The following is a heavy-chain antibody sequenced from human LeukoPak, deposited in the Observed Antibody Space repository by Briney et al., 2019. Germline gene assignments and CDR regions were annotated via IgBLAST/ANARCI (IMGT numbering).Heavy chain of an antibody. CDR3: ARDIVVVPAARGFDY. Sequence: ASVKVSCKASGYTFTGYYMHWVRQAPGQGLEWMGWINPNSGGTNYAQKFQGRVTMTRDTSISTAYMELSRLRSDDTAVYYCARDIVVVPAARGFDYWGQGTLVTVSS. J-gene: IGHJ4*02. D-gene: IGHD2-2*01. V-gene: IGHV1-2*02. CDR1: GYTFTGYY. CDR2: INPNSGGT.